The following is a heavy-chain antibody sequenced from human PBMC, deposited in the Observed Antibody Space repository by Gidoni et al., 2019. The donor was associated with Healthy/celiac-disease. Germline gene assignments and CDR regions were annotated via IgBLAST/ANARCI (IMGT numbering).Heavy chain of an antibody. CDR2: IIPTFGTA. V-gene: IGHV1-69*01. CDR1: GGTFSSYA. D-gene: IGHD6-19*01. CDR3: AREGYSSGWAYFDY. J-gene: IGHJ4*02. Sequence: QVQLVQSGAEVKKPGSSVKVSCKASGGTFSSYAISWVRQAPGPGLEWMGGIIPTFGTANDAQRFQDIVTITAYESTSPAYMELSSLRSEDTAVYYCAREGYSSGWAYFDYWGQGTLVTVSS.